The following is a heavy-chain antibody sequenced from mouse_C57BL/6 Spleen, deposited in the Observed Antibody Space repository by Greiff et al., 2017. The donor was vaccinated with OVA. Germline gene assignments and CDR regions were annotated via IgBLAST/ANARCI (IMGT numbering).Heavy chain of an antibody. CDR1: GFTFSSYG. D-gene: IGHD1-1*01. J-gene: IGHJ2*01. CDR3: ARPFTTVVATPFDY. V-gene: IGHV5-6*01. CDR2: ISSGGSYT. Sequence: EVQLVESGGDLVKPGGSLKLSCAASGFTFSSYGMSWVRQTPDKRLAWVATISSGGSYTYYPDSVKGRFTISRDNAKNTLYLQMSSLKSEDTAMYYCARPFTTVVATPFDYWGQGTTLTVSS.